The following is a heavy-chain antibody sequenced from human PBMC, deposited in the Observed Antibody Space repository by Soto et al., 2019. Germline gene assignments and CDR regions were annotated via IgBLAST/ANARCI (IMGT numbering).Heavy chain of an antibody. CDR1: GGAFSSYA. CDR2: IIPIFGTA. D-gene: IGHD3-9*01. Sequence: ASVKVSCKASGGAFSSYAISWVRQAPGQGLEWMGGIIPIFGTANYAQKFQGRVTITADESTSTAYMELSSLRSEDTAVYYCAGVLSSYDILTGYSNYYGMDVWGQGTTVTVSS. V-gene: IGHV1-69*13. CDR3: AGVLSSYDILTGYSNYYGMDV. J-gene: IGHJ6*02.